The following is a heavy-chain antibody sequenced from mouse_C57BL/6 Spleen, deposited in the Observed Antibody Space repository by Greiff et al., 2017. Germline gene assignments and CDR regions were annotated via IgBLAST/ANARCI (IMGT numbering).Heavy chain of an antibody. V-gene: IGHV1-78*01. Sequence: QVQLQQSDAELVKPGASVKISCKVSGYTFTDHTIHWMKQRPEQGLEWIGYIYPRDGSTKYNEKFKGKGTLTAGKSSLKAYMQLHNLTSVYSSVDFCARSGGIDYAMDYWGQGTSVTVSS. CDR3: ARSGGIDYAMDY. CDR1: GYTFTDHT. D-gene: IGHD3-2*02. CDR2: IYPRDGST. J-gene: IGHJ4*01.